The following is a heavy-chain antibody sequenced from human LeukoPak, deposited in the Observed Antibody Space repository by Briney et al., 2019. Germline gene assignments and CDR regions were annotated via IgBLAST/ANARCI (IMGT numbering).Heavy chain of an antibody. CDR3: ARDSGSGGWLIDY. V-gene: IGHV4-4*07. CDR1: GDSTSSYY. J-gene: IGHJ4*02. Sequence: SETLSLTCTVSGDSTSSYYWNWIRQPAGKALQWIGRIYTSGSPNYNPSLKSRVTMSVDTSKNQFSLKLISVTAADTAVYYCARDSGSGGWLIDYWGQGTLVTVSS. CDR2: IYTSGSP. D-gene: IGHD6-19*01.